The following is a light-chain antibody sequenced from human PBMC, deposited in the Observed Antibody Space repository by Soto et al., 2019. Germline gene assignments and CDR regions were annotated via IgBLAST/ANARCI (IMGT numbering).Light chain of an antibody. J-gene: IGKJ3*01. V-gene: IGKV3-11*01. CDR2: DAS. CDR3: RVATVFT. Sequence: EIVLTQSPATLSLSPRERTTLSCRASQSVSSYLAWDQQKPGQAPRLLIYDASNRATGIPARFSGSGSGTDFALTVSSLEPEDFAVYYCRVATVFTFGPGTKVDIK. CDR1: QSVSSY.